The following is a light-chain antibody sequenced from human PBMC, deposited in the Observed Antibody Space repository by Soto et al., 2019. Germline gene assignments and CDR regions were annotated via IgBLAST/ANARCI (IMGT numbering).Light chain of an antibody. V-gene: IGLV2-11*01. CDR3: CTDAGSYKV. Sequence: QSALTQPRSVSGSPGQSVTISCTGTSSDVGYYNYVSWFQQYPGKAPKLIIYDVSKRPSGVPDRFSGSKSGNTASLTISGLQAEDEADYYCCTDAGSYKVFGIGTKVTVL. CDR2: DVS. J-gene: IGLJ1*01. CDR1: SSDVGYYNY.